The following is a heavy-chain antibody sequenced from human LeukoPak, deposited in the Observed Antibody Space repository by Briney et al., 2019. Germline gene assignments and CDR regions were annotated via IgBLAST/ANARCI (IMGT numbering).Heavy chain of an antibody. CDR3: ARPNSSSWRVYYFDY. Sequence: PSETLSLTCTVSGGSISSYYWSWIRQPPGKGLEWIGSIYYSGSTYYNPSLKSRVTISVDTSKNQFSLKLSSVTAVDTAVYYCARPNSSSWRVYYFDYWGQGTLVTVSS. D-gene: IGHD6-13*01. CDR2: IYYSGST. J-gene: IGHJ4*02. CDR1: GGSISSYY. V-gene: IGHV4-39*01.